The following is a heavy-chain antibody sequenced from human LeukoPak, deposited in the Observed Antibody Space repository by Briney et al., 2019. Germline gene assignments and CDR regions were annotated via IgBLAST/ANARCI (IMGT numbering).Heavy chain of an antibody. CDR1: GFTFSSYS. J-gene: IGHJ4*02. Sequence: AGGSLRLSCAASGFTFSSYSMNWVRQAPGKGLEWVSSISSSSYIYYADSVKGRFTISRDNAKNSLYLQMNSLRAEDTAVYYCAKSTYGSGRLTSYDYWGQGTLVTVSS. V-gene: IGHV3-21*04. D-gene: IGHD3-10*01. CDR2: ISSSSYI. CDR3: AKSTYGSGRLTSYDY.